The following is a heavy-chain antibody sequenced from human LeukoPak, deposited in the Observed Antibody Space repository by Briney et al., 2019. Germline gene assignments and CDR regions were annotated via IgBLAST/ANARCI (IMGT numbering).Heavy chain of an antibody. J-gene: IGHJ4*02. Sequence: GGSLRLSCAASGFTFSSYGMHWVRQAPGKGLEWVAVISYDGSNKYYADSVKGRFTISRDNSKNTLYLQMNSLRAEDTAVYYCAKDLSEYSYGWGIDYWGQGILVTVSS. V-gene: IGHV3-30*18. CDR3: AKDLSEYSYGWGIDY. CDR1: GFTFSSYG. D-gene: IGHD5-18*01. CDR2: ISYDGSNK.